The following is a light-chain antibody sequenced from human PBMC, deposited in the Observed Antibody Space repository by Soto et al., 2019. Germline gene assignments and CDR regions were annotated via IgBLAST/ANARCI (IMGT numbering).Light chain of an antibody. Sequence: EIVLTQSPGTLSLSPGERATLSCRASQSVSSTYLAWYQQTPGQARRLLIYGASTRATGVPNRFSGSGSGADFTLTISTLEPGDSAVYYCQHYGRSHSPTFGGGTKVEIK. V-gene: IGKV3-20*01. CDR3: QHYGRSHSPT. CDR1: QSVSSTY. CDR2: GAS. J-gene: IGKJ4*01.